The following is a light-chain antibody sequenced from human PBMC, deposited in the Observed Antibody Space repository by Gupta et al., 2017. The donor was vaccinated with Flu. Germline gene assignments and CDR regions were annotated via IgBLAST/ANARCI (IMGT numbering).Light chain of an antibody. J-gene: IGKJ2*01. CDR3: QQYDTYTGT. CDR2: KAS. CDR1: QSIRDW. Sequence: PSTRSAPVGDGVTITCRASQSIRDWLAWYQQKPGRAPNLLIYKASTLESGVPSRFSGSGSGTEFTLTISSLQPDDFATYYCQQYDTYTGTFGQGTKLEIK. V-gene: IGKV1-5*03.